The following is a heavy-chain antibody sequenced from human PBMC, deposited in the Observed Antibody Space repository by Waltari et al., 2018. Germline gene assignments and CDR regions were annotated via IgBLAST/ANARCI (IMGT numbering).Heavy chain of an antibody. CDR2: IWYDGSLE. V-gene: IGHV3-33*06. J-gene: IGHJ4*02. CDR1: GFTFTSDG. Sequence: QVQLVESGGGVVQTGMSLRLCCAASGFTFTSDGMHWVRQAPVKGLEWLAVIWYDGSLEYYADSVKGRFTISRDNSKKTLYLQMNSLRAEDTAVYYCAKDRYSSSSGFAFWGQGTLVTVSS. D-gene: IGHD6-6*01. CDR3: AKDRYSSSSGFAF.